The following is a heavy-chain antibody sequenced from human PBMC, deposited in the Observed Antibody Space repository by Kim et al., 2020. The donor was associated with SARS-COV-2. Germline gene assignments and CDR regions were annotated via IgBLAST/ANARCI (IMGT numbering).Heavy chain of an antibody. J-gene: IGHJ4*02. CDR2: IKNSGIT. D-gene: IGHD5-18*01. CDR3: TRQSPPGPYPYGYPPFMC. Sequence: SETLSLTCAVSGGSFSSSRYFWSWIRQSPGKGLEWIGTIKNSGITYYNPSLKSRVTMSVDTSKKHFSLKLSSVTAADTAVYYCTRQSPPGPYPYGYPPFMCWGQGTLGSVS. CDR1: GGSFSSSRYF. V-gene: IGHV4-39*01.